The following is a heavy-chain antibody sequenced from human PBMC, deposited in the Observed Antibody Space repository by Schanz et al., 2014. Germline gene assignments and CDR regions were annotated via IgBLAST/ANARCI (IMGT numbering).Heavy chain of an antibody. V-gene: IGHV3-23*01. J-gene: IGHJ4*02. Sequence: EVHLLESGGGLVPPGGSLRLSCAASGFNFSDYAMCWVRQAPGKGLEWVSAISGGGGTTYYTDPVKGRFTISRDNSKSTLYLQMNSLRAEDTAVYFCAKIERNEDWGQGTLVTVSS. D-gene: IGHD1-1*01. CDR1: GFNFSDYA. CDR2: ISGGGGTT. CDR3: AKIERNED.